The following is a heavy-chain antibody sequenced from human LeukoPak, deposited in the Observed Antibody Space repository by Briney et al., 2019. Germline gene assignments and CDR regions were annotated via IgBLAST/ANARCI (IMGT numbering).Heavy chain of an antibody. CDR3: ARPGVGSSSWYYFDY. CDR2: IIPILGTA. CDR1: GDTFSSYA. D-gene: IGHD6-13*01. J-gene: IGHJ4*02. V-gene: IGHV1-69*01. Sequence: GASVKVSCKASGDTFSSYAISWVRQAPGQGLEWMGGIIPILGTANYAQKFQGRVTITADESTSTAYMELSSLRSEDTAVYYCARPGVGSSSWYYFDYWGQGTLVTVSS.